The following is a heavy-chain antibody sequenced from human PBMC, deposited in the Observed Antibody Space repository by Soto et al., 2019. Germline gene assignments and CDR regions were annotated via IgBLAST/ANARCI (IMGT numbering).Heavy chain of an antibody. CDR1: GSSISSYY. V-gene: IGHV4-59*07. CDR2: IYYSGST. J-gene: IGHJ6*03. Sequence: SDTLSLTCTVSGSSISSYYWSWIRQPPGKGLEWIGYIYYSGSTNYNPSLKSRVTISVDTSKNQFSLKLSSVTAADTAVYYCAGRGAYYYYYMDVWGKGTTVTVSS. D-gene: IGHD1-26*01. CDR3: AGRGAYYYYYMDV.